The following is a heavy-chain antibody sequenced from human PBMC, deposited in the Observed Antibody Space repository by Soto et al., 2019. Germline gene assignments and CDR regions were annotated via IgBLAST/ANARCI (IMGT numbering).Heavy chain of an antibody. CDR3: AREGSAVGYYGLDV. Sequence: QVQLVESGGGVVQPGRSLRLSCVASGFTFSNYVMHWVRRAPGKGLEWVAVVSFAGTNKYYPDSVKGRFTISRANSRNTLSLEMHSLTAEDTAVYYCAREGSAVGYYGLDVWGQGTPVTVSP. CDR2: VSFAGTNK. D-gene: IGHD1-26*01. CDR1: GFTFSNYV. J-gene: IGHJ6*01. V-gene: IGHV3-30-3*01.